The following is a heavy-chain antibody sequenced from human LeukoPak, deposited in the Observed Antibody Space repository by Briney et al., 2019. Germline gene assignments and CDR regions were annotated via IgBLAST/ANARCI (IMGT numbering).Heavy chain of an antibody. Sequence: SVKVSCKASGGTFSSYAISWVRQAPGQGLEWMGEIIPIFGTANYAQKFQGRVTITADESTSTAYMELSSLRSEDTAVYYCARDRHSSSWYGGMDVWGQGTTVTVSS. J-gene: IGHJ6*02. V-gene: IGHV1-69*13. CDR1: GGTFSSYA. CDR3: ARDRHSSSWYGGMDV. D-gene: IGHD6-13*01. CDR2: IIPIFGTA.